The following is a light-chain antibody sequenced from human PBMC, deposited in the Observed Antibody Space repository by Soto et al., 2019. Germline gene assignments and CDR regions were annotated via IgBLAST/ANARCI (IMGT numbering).Light chain of an antibody. V-gene: IGKV1-5*03. J-gene: IGKJ1*01. Sequence: DIQMTQSPSTLSASVGDRVTITCRASQSIDTWLAWYQQKPGKIPKVLIYKASNLESGVPSRFSGSGFGTEFTLTISSLQPDDFATYYCQQYRISWTFGQGTKVEIK. CDR2: KAS. CDR3: QQYRISWT. CDR1: QSIDTW.